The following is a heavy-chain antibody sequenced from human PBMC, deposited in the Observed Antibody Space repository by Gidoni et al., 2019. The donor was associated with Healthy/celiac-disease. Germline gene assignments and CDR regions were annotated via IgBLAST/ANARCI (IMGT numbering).Heavy chain of an antibody. Sequence: QVQLVESGGGVVQPGRSLRLSCAASGLTFSSYGMHWVRQAPGKGLEWVAVISYDGSIKYYADSVKGRFTISRDNSKNTLYLQMNSLRAEDTAVYYCAKGYSYGYVFDYWGQGTLVTVSS. CDR1: GLTFSSYG. V-gene: IGHV3-30*18. CDR3: AKGYSYGYVFDY. CDR2: ISYDGSIK. D-gene: IGHD5-18*01. J-gene: IGHJ4*02.